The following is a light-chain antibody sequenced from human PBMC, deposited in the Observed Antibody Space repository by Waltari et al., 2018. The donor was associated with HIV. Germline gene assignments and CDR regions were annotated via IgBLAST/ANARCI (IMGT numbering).Light chain of an antibody. Sequence: QSVLTQPRSLSVSPRQSVTISCTGTNADVGAYNYVSWYQQHPGKAPKLIIYDVTKRPSGVPDRFSGSKSGNTASLTISGLQAEDEADYYCCSYAGSPWMFGGGTRLTVL. V-gene: IGLV2-11*01. CDR3: CSYAGSPWM. CDR2: DVT. CDR1: NADVGAYNY. J-gene: IGLJ3*02.